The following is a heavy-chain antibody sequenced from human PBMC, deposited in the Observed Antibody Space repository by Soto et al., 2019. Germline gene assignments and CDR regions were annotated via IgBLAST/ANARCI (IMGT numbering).Heavy chain of an antibody. V-gene: IGHV1-3*01. CDR1: GYTFTSYA. D-gene: IGHD2-21*02. J-gene: IGHJ4*02. Sequence: ASVKVSCKASGYTFTSYAMHWVRQAPGQRLEWMGWINAGNGNTKYSQKFQGRVTITRDTSASTAYMELSSLRSEDTAVYYCARSIVVVTAADYWGQGNPVTVSS. CDR2: INAGNGNT. CDR3: ARSIVVVTAADY.